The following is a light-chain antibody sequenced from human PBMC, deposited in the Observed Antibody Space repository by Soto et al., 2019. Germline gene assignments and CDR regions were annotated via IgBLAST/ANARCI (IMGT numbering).Light chain of an antibody. CDR3: MQATQYRPYT. J-gene: IGKJ2*01. V-gene: IGKV2-24*01. CDR1: ESLQHRDGNTY. Sequence: DVVMTQNPLSSPVTLGQPASISCRSSESLQHRDGNTYLNWLQQRPGQPPRLLIYKVSNRFSGVQDRFSGSGPGTDFTLKISRVEAEDVGVYYCMQATQYRPYTFGRGTKLEIK. CDR2: KVS.